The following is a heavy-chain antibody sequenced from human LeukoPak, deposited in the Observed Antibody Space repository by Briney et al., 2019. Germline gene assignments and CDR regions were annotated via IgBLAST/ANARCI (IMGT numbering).Heavy chain of an antibody. J-gene: IGHJ4*02. CDR3: ARDGGTRLKYSFGYGDS. D-gene: IGHD3-22*01. Sequence: GGSLRLSWAASGFTFSRYEMNWVRQAPGKGLEWVSYISGGGDTIYYADSVKGRFTISRDNAKNSLYLQMNSLRAEDTAVYYCARDGGTRLKYSFGYGDSWGQGTLVTVSS. CDR1: GFTFSRYE. CDR2: ISGGGDTI. V-gene: IGHV3-48*03.